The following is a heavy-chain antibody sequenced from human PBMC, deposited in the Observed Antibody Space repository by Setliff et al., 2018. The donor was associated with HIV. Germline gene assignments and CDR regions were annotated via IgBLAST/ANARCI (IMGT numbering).Heavy chain of an antibody. J-gene: IGHJ4*02. CDR1: GGSIINNF. D-gene: IGHD3-3*01. CDR3: ARGVTLYGVVEYLDY. Sequence: SETLSLTCTVSGGSIINNFWSWIRLPPGKGLEYIGYIYYSGNTDYNPSLKSRVTISVDTSRNQFSLKLASVTAADTAVYYCARGVTLYGVVEYLDYWAQGTLVTVSS. V-gene: IGHV4-59*08. CDR2: IYYSGNT.